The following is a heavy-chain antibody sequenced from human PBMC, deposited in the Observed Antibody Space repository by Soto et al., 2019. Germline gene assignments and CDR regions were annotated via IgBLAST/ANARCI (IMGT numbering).Heavy chain of an antibody. CDR1: GYTFTSYY. Sequence: QVQLVQSGAEVKKPGASVKVSCKASGYTFTSYYMHWVRQAPGQGLEWMGIINPSGGSTSYAQKFQGRVTKTRDTSTSTVYMELSSLRSEDTAVYYCARDFCFLGSGGSCPDYWGQGTLVTVSS. D-gene: IGHD2-15*01. J-gene: IGHJ4*02. CDR2: INPSGGST. V-gene: IGHV1-46*01. CDR3: ARDFCFLGSGGSCPDY.